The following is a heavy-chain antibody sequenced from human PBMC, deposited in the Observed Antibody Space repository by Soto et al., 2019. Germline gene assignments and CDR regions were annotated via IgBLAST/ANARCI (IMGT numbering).Heavy chain of an antibody. D-gene: IGHD2-8*01. CDR1: GGSISGGVHS. Sequence: QVQLQESGPGLVKPSETLSLTCTVSGGSISGGVHSWSWIRQPPGKGLEWIGHIFDSGSTYYNPTLKSRLTISVDTSKNPFALRQSSVTAADTAVYYCAREIMPLTNDSYFDLWGRGTLVTVSS. CDR2: IFDSGST. CDR3: AREIMPLTNDSYFDL. J-gene: IGHJ2*01. V-gene: IGHV4-30-4*01.